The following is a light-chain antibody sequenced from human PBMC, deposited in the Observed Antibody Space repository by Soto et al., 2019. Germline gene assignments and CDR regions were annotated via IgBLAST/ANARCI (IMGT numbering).Light chain of an antibody. Sequence: QSALTQPPSASGSPGQSVTISCTGTSSDVGGYNSVSWYQHHPGKAPKLMIYEVSKRPSGVPDRFSGSKSANTASLTVSWLQAEDEADYYCSSYASSNNYVFGTGTKVTVL. CDR1: SSDVGGYNS. CDR3: SSYASSNNYV. V-gene: IGLV2-8*01. CDR2: EVS. J-gene: IGLJ1*01.